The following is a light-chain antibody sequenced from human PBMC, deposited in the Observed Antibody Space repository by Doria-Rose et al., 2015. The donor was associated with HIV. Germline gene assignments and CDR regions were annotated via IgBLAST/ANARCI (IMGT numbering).Light chain of an antibody. Sequence: DIRLTQSPESLGMSLGERATLNCKSNQSLLYTSKNYLAWCQQKPGQPPKLSIYWASTRQSGVPARFSGSGSGTDFTLTISSLEAEDVAVYYCQQYYDTPSFGPGTTVDIK. CDR1: QSLLYTSKNY. CDR2: WAS. V-gene: IGKV4-1*01. J-gene: IGKJ3*01. CDR3: QQYYDTPS.